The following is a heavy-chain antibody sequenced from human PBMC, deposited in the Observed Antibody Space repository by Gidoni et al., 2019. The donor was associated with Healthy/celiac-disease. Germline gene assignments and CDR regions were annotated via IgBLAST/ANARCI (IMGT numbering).Heavy chain of an antibody. J-gene: IGHJ4*02. V-gene: IGHV3-30-3*01. CDR2: ISYDGSNK. D-gene: IGHD6-6*01. CDR1: GFTFSGYA. Sequence: QVQLVESGGGVVQPGRSLRLSCAASGFTFSGYAMHWVRQAPGKGLEWVAVISYDGSNKYYADSVKGRFTISRDNSKNTLYLQMNSLRAEDTAVYYCASIAARRLGFYWGQGTLVTVSS. CDR3: ASIAARRLGFY.